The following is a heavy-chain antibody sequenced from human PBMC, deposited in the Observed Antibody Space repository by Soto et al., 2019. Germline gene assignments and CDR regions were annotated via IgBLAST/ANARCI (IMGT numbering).Heavy chain of an antibody. D-gene: IGHD2-2*01. Sequence: QVQLQESGPGLVKPSQTLSLTCTVSGGSISSGGYYWSWIRQHPGKGLEWIGYISYSGSTYYNPSLKSRVTISVDTSKNQFSLKLSSVTAADTAVYYCARAEYCSSTSCYANDAFDIWGQGTMGTVSS. V-gene: IGHV4-31*03. CDR3: ARAEYCSSTSCYANDAFDI. J-gene: IGHJ3*02. CDR2: ISYSGST. CDR1: GGSISSGGYY.